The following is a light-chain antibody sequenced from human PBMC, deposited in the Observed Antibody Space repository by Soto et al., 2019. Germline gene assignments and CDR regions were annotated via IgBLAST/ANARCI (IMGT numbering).Light chain of an antibody. CDR3: SSYTSSSTPCV. V-gene: IGLV2-14*01. J-gene: IGLJ1*01. CDR2: DVT. Sequence: QSVLTQPASVSGSPGQSITISCTGTSSDVGGYNYVSWYQQHPVKAPKLMIYDVTNRPSGVSDRFSGSKSGSTASLTISGLQAEGEADYSCSSYTSSSTPCVFGTGTKVPVL. CDR1: SSDVGGYNY.